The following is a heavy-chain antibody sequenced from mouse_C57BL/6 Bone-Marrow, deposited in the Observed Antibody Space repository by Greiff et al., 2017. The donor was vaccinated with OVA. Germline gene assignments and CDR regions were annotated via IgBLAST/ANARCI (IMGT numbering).Heavy chain of an antibody. V-gene: IGHV1-69*01. CDR3: AGEGERVTTSYYFDY. J-gene: IGHJ2*01. D-gene: IGHD2-2*01. CDR2: IDPSDSYT. CDR1: GYTFTSYW. Sequence: QVQLQQPGAELVMPGASVKLSCKASGYTFTSYWMHWVKQRPGQGLEWIGEIDPSDSYTNYNQKFKGKSTLTVDKSSSTAYMQLSSLTSEDSAVYYGAGEGERVTTSYYFDYWGQGTTLTVSS.